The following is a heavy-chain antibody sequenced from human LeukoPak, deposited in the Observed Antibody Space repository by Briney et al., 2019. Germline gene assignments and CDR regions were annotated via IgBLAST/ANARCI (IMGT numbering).Heavy chain of an antibody. J-gene: IGHJ4*02. D-gene: IGHD6-6*01. V-gene: IGHV1-2*02. CDR2: INPNRGGT. Sequence: ASVKASCKASGYTFTDYYMHWVRHAPGQGLEWMGWINPNRGGTNYAQKFQGRVTMTRDKSISTAYMELGRLKSDDTAVYFCARGRVELVLYLYWGQGTLVTVSS. CDR1: GYTFTDYY. CDR3: ARGRVELVLYLY.